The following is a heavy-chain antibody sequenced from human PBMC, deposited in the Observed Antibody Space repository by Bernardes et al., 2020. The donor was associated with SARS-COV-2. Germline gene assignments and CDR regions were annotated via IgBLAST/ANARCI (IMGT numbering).Heavy chain of an antibody. CDR3: VKDKRENTVIRGFIVRDAFDT. Sequence: GGSLRLSCAASGITFSNYGMSWVRQAPVKWLEWVSGLSGSGDTTSYADSVKGRFTISRDNSKNTLYLQMNSLRAEDTAIYYCVKDKRENTVIRGFIVRDAFDTWGQGTMVTVSS. CDR1: GITFSNYG. V-gene: IGHV3-23*01. D-gene: IGHD3-10*01. J-gene: IGHJ3*02. CDR2: LSGSGDTT.